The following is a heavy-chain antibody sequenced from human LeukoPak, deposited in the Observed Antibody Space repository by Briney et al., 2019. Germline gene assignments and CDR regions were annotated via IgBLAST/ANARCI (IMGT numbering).Heavy chain of an antibody. Sequence: PSETLSLTCAVYGGSFSGYYWSRIRQPPGKGLEWIGEINHSGSTNYNPSLKSRVTISVDTSKNQFSLKRSSVTAADTPVYYCESPYGDYTDREQHWGQGPLVPVSS. CDR1: GGSFSGYY. D-gene: IGHD4-17*01. V-gene: IGHV4-34*01. CDR2: INHSGST. CDR3: ESPYGDYTDREQH. J-gene: IGHJ4*02.